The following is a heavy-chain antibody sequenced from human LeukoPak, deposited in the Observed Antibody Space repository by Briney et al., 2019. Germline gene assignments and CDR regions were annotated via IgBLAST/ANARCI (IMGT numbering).Heavy chain of an antibody. V-gene: IGHV4-4*07. CDR1: GASISSYY. J-gene: IGHJ5*02. D-gene: IGHD1-7*01. CDR2: IYVTGST. Sequence: SETLSLTCTVSGASISSYYWSWIRQPAGKALECIGRIYVTGSTTYNPSLGSRVTMSLDTSKNHFSLKLRSVTAADTAVYYCARDSGTTGEVKFDPWGQGTLVTVSS. CDR3: ARDSGTTGEVKFDP.